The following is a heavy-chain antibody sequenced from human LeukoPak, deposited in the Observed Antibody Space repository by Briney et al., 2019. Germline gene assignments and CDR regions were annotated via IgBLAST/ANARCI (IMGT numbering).Heavy chain of an antibody. D-gene: IGHD2-2*01. V-gene: IGHV1-2*02. Sequence: ASVKVSCKASGYTFTGYYMHWVRQAPGQGLEWMGGINPNNGDTNFEQKFQGRVTMTRDTSISTAYMELRRLRSDDTAVYYCARGHCSSAGCQDYFDYWGQGTLVTVSS. CDR1: GYTFTGYY. J-gene: IGHJ4*02. CDR2: INPNNGDT. CDR3: ARGHCSSAGCQDYFDY.